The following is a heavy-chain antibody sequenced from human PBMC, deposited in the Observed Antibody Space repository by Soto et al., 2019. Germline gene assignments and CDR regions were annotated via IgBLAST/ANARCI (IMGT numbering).Heavy chain of an antibody. CDR1: GYSFTSYW. CDR3: ALVGGSYMPFDY. V-gene: IGHV5-10-1*01. CDR2: IDPSDSYT. J-gene: IGHJ4*02. Sequence: PGESLKISCKGSGYSFTSYWISWVRQMPGKGLEWMGRIDPSDSYTNYSPSFQGHVTISADKSISTAYLQWSSLKASDTAMYYCALVGGSYMPFDYWGQGTLVTVSS. D-gene: IGHD1-26*01.